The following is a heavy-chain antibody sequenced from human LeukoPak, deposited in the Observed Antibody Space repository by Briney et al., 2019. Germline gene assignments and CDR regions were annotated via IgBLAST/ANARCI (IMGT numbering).Heavy chain of an antibody. V-gene: IGHV1-2*02. J-gene: IGHJ4*02. CDR3: ARSQEWELALDY. CDR1: GGTFSSYA. D-gene: IGHD1-26*01. Sequence: ASVMVSCKASGGTFSSYAISWVRQAPGQGLEWMGWINPNSGGTNYAQKFQGRVTMTRDTSISTAYMELSRLRSDDTAVYYCARSQEWELALDYWGQGTLVTVSS. CDR2: INPNSGGT.